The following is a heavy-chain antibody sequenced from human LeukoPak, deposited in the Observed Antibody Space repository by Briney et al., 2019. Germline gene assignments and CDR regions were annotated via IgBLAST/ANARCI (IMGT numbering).Heavy chain of an antibody. Sequence: ASVKVSCKASGYTFTSYGISWVRQAPGQGLEWMGWISAYNGNTNYAQKLQGRVTMTTDTSTSPAYMELRSLRSDDTAVYYCARMREHIVVVTAIPLIGYYYGIDVWGQGTTVTVSS. J-gene: IGHJ6*02. V-gene: IGHV1-18*01. CDR3: ARMREHIVVVTAIPLIGYYYGIDV. CDR2: ISAYNGNT. CDR1: GYTFTSYG. D-gene: IGHD2-21*02.